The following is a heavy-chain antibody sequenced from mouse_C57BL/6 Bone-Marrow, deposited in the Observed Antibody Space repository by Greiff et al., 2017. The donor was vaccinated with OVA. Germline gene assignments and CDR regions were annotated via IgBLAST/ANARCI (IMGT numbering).Heavy chain of an antibody. Sequence: VQLQQPGAELVRPGSSVKLSCKASGYTFTSYWMHWVKQRPIQGLDWIGNIDPSDSETHYNQKFKDKATLTVDKSSSTAYMQLICLTSEDSAVYYCARGGSSGYDAMDYWGQGTSVTVSS. V-gene: IGHV1-52*01. D-gene: IGHD3-2*02. J-gene: IGHJ4*01. CDR2: IDPSDSET. CDR1: GYTFTSYW. CDR3: ARGGSSGYDAMDY.